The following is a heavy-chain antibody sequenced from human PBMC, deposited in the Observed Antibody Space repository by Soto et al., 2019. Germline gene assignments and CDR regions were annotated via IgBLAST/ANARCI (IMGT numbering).Heavy chain of an antibody. CDR2: ISASGGSS. J-gene: IGHJ4*02. V-gene: IGHV3-23*01. CDR1: GFTFSDYV. D-gene: IGHD3-3*01. Sequence: GGSLRLSCAASGFTFSDYVMSWVRQAPGKGLEWVSGISASGGSSYDVDSVRGRFTISRDNSKNTLFLQMNSLTDEDTAVYYCAKGGDYWCGFSPDWGQGTLVTVSS. CDR3: AKGGDYWCGFSPD.